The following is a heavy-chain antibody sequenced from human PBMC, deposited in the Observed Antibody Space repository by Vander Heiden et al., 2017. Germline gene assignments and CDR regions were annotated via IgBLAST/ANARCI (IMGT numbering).Heavy chain of an antibody. V-gene: IGHV3-21*01. Sequence: EVQLVESGGGLVKPGGSLRLPCAASGFTFSSYTMNWVRQAPGKGLEWVSSISTSSTYIYYADSMKGRFTISRDNAKNSLYLQMNSLRAEDTAVYYCARLFGVTGTTGGMDGWGQGTTVTVSS. CDR3: ARLFGVTGTTGGMDG. CDR2: ISTSSTYI. CDR1: GFTFSSYT. D-gene: IGHD1-20*01. J-gene: IGHJ6*02.